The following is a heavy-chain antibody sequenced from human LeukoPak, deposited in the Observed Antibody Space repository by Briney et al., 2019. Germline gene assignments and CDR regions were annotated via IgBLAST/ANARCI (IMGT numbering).Heavy chain of an antibody. CDR1: GGSISSYY. J-gene: IGHJ4*02. CDR2: IYYSGST. D-gene: IGHD3-22*01. V-gene: IGHV4-59*01. CDR3: ARVTYYYDSSAIFKYYFDY. Sequence: SETLSLTCTVSGGSISSYYWSWIRQPPGKGLEWIGYIYYSGSTNYNPSLKSRVTISVDTSKNQFSLKLSSVTAADTAVYYCARVTYYYDSSAIFKYYFDYWGQGTLVTVSS.